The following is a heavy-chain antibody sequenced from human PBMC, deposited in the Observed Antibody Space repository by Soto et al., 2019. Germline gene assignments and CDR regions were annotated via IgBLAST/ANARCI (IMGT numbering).Heavy chain of an antibody. CDR3: ARCGGDCQYYYYYYLDV. J-gene: IGHJ6*03. CDR1: GYTFTSYG. Sequence: QVQLVQSGAEVKKPGASVKVSCKASGYTFTSYGISWVRQAPGQGLEWMGWISAYNGNTNYAQKLQGRVTMTTDTSTRTAYMYLRSLRSDYTAVYYCARCGGDCQYYYYYYLDVWGKGTTVTVSS. CDR2: ISAYNGNT. D-gene: IGHD2-21*01. V-gene: IGHV1-18*01.